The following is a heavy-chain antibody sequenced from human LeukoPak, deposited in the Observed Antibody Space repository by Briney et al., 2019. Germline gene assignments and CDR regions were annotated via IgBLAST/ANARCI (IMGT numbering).Heavy chain of an antibody. J-gene: IGHJ1*01. CDR3: ARAPSEIGGYYPEYFRH. Sequence: GGSLRLSCAASGFTFSSYWMHWVRQPPGKGLVWVSRIKSDGSANYADSVKGRFTISRDNAKNTVSLQMNSLRAEDTGVYYCARAPSEIGGYYPEYFRHWGQGTLVTVSS. V-gene: IGHV3-74*01. CDR2: IKSDGSA. D-gene: IGHD3-22*01. CDR1: GFTFSSYW.